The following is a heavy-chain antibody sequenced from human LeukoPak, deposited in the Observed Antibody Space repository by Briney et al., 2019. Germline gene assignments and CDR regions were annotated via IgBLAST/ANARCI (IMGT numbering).Heavy chain of an antibody. D-gene: IGHD1-14*01. CDR1: GGTFSSYA. CDR2: IIPIFGTA. Sequence: ASVTVSCKASGGTFSSYAISWVRQAPGQGLEWMGGIIPIFGTANYAQKFQGRVTITADKSTSTASMELSSLRSEDTAVYYCAGTYAAWYKLYNWFDPWGRGTLVTVSS. V-gene: IGHV1-69*06. CDR3: AGTYAAWYKLYNWFDP. J-gene: IGHJ5*02.